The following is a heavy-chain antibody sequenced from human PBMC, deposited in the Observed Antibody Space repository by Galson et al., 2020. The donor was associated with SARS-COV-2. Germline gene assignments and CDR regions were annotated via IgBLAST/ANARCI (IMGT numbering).Heavy chain of an antibody. J-gene: IGHJ6*02. Sequence: PGGSLRLSCAASGFTFSSYSMNWVRQAPGKGLEWVSYISSSSTIYYADSVKGRFTISRDNAKNSLYLQMNSLRAEDTAVYYCARGGYCSGGSCYEYYYYYGMDVWGQGTTVTVSS. D-gene: IGHD2-15*01. CDR3: ARGGYCSGGSCYEYYYYYGMDV. CDR1: GFTFSSYS. CDR2: ISSSSTI. V-gene: IGHV3-48*01.